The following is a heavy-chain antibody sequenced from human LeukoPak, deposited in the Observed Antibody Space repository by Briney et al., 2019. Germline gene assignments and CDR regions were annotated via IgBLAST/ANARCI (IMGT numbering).Heavy chain of an antibody. CDR3: AKGVAGYSSSWYLYYFDY. V-gene: IGHV3-23*01. J-gene: IGHJ4*02. CDR1: GFTFSSYA. CDR2: ISGRGGST. Sequence: PGGSLRLSCAASGFTFSSYAMSWVRQAPGKGLEWVSAISGRGGSTYYADSVKGRFTISRDNSKNTLYPQMNSLRAEDTAVYYCAKGVAGYSSSWYLYYFDYWGQGTLVTVSS. D-gene: IGHD6-13*01.